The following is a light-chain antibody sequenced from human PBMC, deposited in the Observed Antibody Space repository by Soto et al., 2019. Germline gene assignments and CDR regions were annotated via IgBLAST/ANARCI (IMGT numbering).Light chain of an antibody. CDR2: AAS. J-gene: IGKJ5*01. V-gene: IGKV1-33*01. CDR1: QDIDNY. CDR3: QQYDTRPTMT. Sequence: IQLTQSPSSLSASVGESVTITCRASQDIDNYLNWYQHGPGEAPKLLIYAASYLETGVPARFSGSGSGTDFSFTITSLQPEDSATYYCQQYDTRPTMTFGQGTRLEIK.